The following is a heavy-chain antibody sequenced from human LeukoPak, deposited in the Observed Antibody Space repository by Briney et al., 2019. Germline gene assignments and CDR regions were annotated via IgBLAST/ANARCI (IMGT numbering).Heavy chain of an antibody. CDR1: DVSIFRSNW. V-gene: IGHV4-4*02. J-gene: IGHJ3*02. CDR3: ARDRRGAYCGGDCYSRAFDI. CDR2: ISPSGST. D-gene: IGHD2-21*02. Sequence: SETLSLTCDVSDVSIFRSNWWSWVRQPPGKGLFWIGQISPSGSTNYSPSLKSRVTISVDKSKTQFSLELSSVTAADTAVYYCARDRRGAYCGGDCYSRAFDIWGQGTMVTVSS.